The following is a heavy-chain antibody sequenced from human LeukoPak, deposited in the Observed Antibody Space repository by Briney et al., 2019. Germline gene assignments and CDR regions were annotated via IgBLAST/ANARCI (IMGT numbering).Heavy chain of an antibody. V-gene: IGHV4-38-2*02. CDR2: IYHSGST. CDR3: ASMAGDYDILTGYYYYYYYYMDV. CDR1: GYSISSGYY. D-gene: IGHD3-9*01. Sequence: SETLSLTCTVSGYSISSGYYWGWIRQPPGKGLEWIGSIYHSGSTYYNPSLKSRVTISVDTSKNQFSLKLSSVTAADTAVYYCASMAGDYDILTGYYYYYYYYMDVWGKGTTVTVSS. J-gene: IGHJ6*03.